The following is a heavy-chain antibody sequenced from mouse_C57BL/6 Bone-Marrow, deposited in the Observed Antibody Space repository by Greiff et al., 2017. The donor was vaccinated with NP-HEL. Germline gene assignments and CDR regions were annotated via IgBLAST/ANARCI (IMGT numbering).Heavy chain of an antibody. V-gene: IGHV14-2*01. CDR2: IDPEDGET. CDR1: GFNIKDYY. Sequence: VQLQQSGAELVKPGASVKLSCTASGFNIKDYYMHWVKQRTEQGLEWIGRIDPEDGETKYATKFQGKATITADTSANTAYLQLSSLTSEDTAVYYCARDSSYEGWYFDVWGTGTTVTVSS. CDR3: ARDSSYEGWYFDV. J-gene: IGHJ1*03. D-gene: IGHD1-1*01.